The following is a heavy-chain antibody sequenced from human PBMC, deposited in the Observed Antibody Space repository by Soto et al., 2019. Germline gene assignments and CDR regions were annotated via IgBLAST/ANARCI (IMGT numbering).Heavy chain of an antibody. CDR1: GFNFSDHY. Sequence: EVQLVESGGGLVQPGGSLRLSCAASGFNFSDHYMDWVRQAPGKGLEWVGRSRNKANSYSTEYAASVKGRFTISRDESKDSPYLQMNSLKTEDTAVYYCARFSGSYTRGLDYWGQGTLVTVSS. V-gene: IGHV3-72*01. J-gene: IGHJ4*02. CDR2: SRNKANSYST. D-gene: IGHD1-26*01. CDR3: ARFSGSYTRGLDY.